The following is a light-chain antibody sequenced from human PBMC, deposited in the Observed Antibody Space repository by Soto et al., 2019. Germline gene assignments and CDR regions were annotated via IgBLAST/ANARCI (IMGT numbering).Light chain of an antibody. Sequence: EIVLTQSPGTLSLSPGERATLSCRASQSVSSSYLAWYQQKPGQAHRLLVYGASSRATGIPDRFSGSGSGTDLTLTISRVEPEDFAVYYCQHYGSSPFTFGPGTRVDIK. J-gene: IGKJ3*01. V-gene: IGKV3-20*01. CDR2: GAS. CDR3: QHYGSSPFT. CDR1: QSVSSSY.